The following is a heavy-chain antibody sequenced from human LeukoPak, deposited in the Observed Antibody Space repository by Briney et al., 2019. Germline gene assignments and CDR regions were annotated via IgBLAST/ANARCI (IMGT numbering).Heavy chain of an antibody. V-gene: IGHV3-30-3*01. CDR1: GFTFSSYA. Sequence: PGRPLRLSCAASGFTFSSYAMHWVRQAPGKGLEWVAVISYDGSNKYYADSVKGRFTISRDNSKNTLYLQMNSLRAEDTAVYYCARDRALTYYYYGMDVWGQGTTVTVSS. J-gene: IGHJ6*02. CDR3: ARDRALTYYYYGMDV. CDR2: ISYDGSNK.